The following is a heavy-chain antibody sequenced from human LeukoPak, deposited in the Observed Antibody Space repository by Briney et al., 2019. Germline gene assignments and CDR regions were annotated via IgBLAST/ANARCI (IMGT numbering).Heavy chain of an antibody. D-gene: IGHD3-10*01. J-gene: IGHJ4*02. CDR2: INSDGSTT. Sequence: PGGSLRLSCAASGYTFSSYWMHWVRQAPGKGLVWVSRINSDGSTTNYADSVKGRFTISRDNAKNMLYLQMNSLRAEDTAMYYCARGVRPSDYWGQGTLVTVSS. CDR1: GYTFSSYW. CDR3: ARGVRPSDY. V-gene: IGHV3-74*01.